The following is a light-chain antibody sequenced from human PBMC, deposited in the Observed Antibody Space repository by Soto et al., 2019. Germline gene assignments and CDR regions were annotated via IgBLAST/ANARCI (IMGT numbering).Light chain of an antibody. J-gene: IGKJ5*01. V-gene: IGKV3-20*01. CDR2: GAS. Sequence: EIVLTQSPGTLSLSPGERATLSCRASQSLTKNNLNWYQQKPGQAPRLLIYGASIRATGIPARFSGSGSETDFTLTISRLEAEDFALYYCQQYGSSAPITFGQGTRLEIK. CDR3: QQYGSSAPIT. CDR1: QSLTKNN.